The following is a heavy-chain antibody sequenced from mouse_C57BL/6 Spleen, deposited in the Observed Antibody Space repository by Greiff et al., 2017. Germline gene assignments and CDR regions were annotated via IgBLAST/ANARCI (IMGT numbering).Heavy chain of an antibody. CDR3: ARSLPHWYFDV. CDR2: IYPGSGST. Sequence: QVQLQQPGAELVKPGASVKMSCKASGYTFTSYWITWVKQRPGQGLEWIGDIYPGSGSTNYNEKFKSKATLTADTSSSTAYMQLSSLTSEDSAVYYCARSLPHWYFDVWGKGTTVTVSS. D-gene: IGHD6-2*01. V-gene: IGHV1-55*01. CDR1: GYTFTSYW. J-gene: IGHJ1*03.